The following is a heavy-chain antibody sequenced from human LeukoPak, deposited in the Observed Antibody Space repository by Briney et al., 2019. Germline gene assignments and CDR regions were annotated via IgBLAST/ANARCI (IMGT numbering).Heavy chain of an antibody. CDR2: INTDGSST. V-gene: IGHV3-74*01. D-gene: IGHD4-17*01. Sequence: GGSLRLSCVASGFTFSNYWIHWVRQAPGKGLAWVSRINTDGSSTTYADSVKGRFTISRDNAKNTLFLQMNSLRAEDTAVYYCAREVPTGTSFDYWAQGTL. J-gene: IGHJ4*02. CDR1: GFTFSNYW. CDR3: AREVPTGTSFDY.